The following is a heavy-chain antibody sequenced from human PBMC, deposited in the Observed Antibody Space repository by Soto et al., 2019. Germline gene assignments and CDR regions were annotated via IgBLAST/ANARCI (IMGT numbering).Heavy chain of an antibody. CDR3: ARDHGGGGLTLEY. J-gene: IGHJ4*02. D-gene: IGHD3-16*01. CDR2: ISNSGRIT. Sequence: GGSLRLSCTASGFIFSDYYMSWIRQAPGKGLEWVSDISNSGRITHHADSVEGRFTISRDNAKDSLYLQMNSLRPEDSAIYYCARDHGGGGLTLEYWGQGTLVTVSS. CDR1: GFIFSDYY. V-gene: IGHV3-11*01.